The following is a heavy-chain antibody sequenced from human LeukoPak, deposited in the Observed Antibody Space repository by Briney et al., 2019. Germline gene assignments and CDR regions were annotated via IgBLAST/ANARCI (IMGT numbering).Heavy chain of an antibody. J-gene: IGHJ4*02. Sequence: PGGSLRLSCAASGFTFSSYAMSWVRQAPGKGLEWVSAISGSGGSTYYADSVKGRVTISRENSKNTLYLQMNSLRAEDTAVYYCAKAPPTHIVVVTAPDYFDYWGQGTLVTVSS. CDR1: GFTFSSYA. CDR3: AKAPPTHIVVVTAPDYFDY. CDR2: ISGSGGST. V-gene: IGHV3-23*01. D-gene: IGHD2-21*02.